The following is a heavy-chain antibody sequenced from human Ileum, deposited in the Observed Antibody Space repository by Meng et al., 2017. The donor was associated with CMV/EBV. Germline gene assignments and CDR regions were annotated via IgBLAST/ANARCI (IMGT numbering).Heavy chain of an antibody. V-gene: IGHV3-30*02. CDR2: IRYDGSNK. Sequence: GGSLRLSCAASGFTFSSYGMHWVRQAPGKGLEWVAFIRYDGSNKYYADSVKGRFTISRDNSKNTLYLQMNSLRSEDTALYYCARGYDKGPHGRAFDPWGQGTLVTVSS. D-gene: IGHD5-12*01. J-gene: IGHJ5*02. CDR1: GFTFSSYG. CDR3: ARGYDKGPHGRAFDP.